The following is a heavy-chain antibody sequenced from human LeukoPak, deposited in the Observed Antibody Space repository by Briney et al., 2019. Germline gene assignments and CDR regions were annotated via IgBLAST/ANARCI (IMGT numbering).Heavy chain of an antibody. J-gene: IGHJ4*02. CDR2: IYSGTKT. V-gene: IGHV3-66*01. D-gene: IGHD3-10*01. CDR3: AKVGYYDSGSPGGFDY. CDR1: GFTVSGNY. Sequence: GGSLRLSCAASGFTVSGNYMSWVRQSPQKGLEWVSLIYSGTKTYYADSVKGRFTISRDNAKKSLYLQMNSLRDEDTAVYYCAKVGYYDSGSPGGFDYWGQGTLVTVSS.